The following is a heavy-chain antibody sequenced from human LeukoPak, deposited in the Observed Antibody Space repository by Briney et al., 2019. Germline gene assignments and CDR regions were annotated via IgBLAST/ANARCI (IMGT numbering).Heavy chain of an antibody. CDR2: ISHSGST. D-gene: IGHD3-22*01. CDR1: GGSISSYY. CDR3: ARGYYDSRGDSNPFDM. V-gene: IGHV4-59*01. Sequence: PSETLSLTCTVSGGSISSYYWSWIRQPPGKGLEWIGYISHSGSTNYNPSLKSRVSISVDTSQNQFSLKLTSVTAADTAMYYCARGYYDSRGDSNPFDMRGQGTMGTVSS. J-gene: IGHJ3*02.